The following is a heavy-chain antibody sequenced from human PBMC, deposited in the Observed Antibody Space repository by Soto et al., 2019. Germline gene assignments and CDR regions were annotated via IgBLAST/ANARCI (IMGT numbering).Heavy chain of an antibody. CDR2: IQHTGNT. V-gene: IGHV4-4*07. CDR3: AREPYDITGNRVDS. J-gene: IGHJ5*01. CDR1: GASIRSYH. D-gene: IGHD3-22*01. Sequence: SETLSLTCAVSGASIRSYHWSFLRQPAGKGLEWIGRIQHTGNTNYNPSLKSRVTMSADTSKNQISLKMTSVTAADTAVYFCAREPYDITGNRVDSWGQGIPVTVSS.